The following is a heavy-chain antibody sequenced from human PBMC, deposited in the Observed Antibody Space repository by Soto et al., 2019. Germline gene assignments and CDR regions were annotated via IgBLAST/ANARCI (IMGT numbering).Heavy chain of an antibody. D-gene: IGHD3-22*01. V-gene: IGHV1-69*13. CDR3: ARDRGPSSGYYPYWFDP. CDR1: GGTFSSYA. Sequence: ASVKVSCKDSGGTFSSYAITWVRQAPGQGLVWMGGIIPIFGTANYAQKFQARVTITADESTSTAYMELSSLRSEDTAVYYCARDRGPSSGYYPYWFDPWGQGTLVTVSS. J-gene: IGHJ5*02. CDR2: IIPIFGTA.